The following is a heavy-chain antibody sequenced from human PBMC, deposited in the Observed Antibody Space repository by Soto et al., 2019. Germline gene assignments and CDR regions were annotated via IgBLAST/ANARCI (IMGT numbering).Heavy chain of an antibody. CDR3: ARDEAYYDFWSGPPGYGMDV. D-gene: IGHD3-3*01. J-gene: IGHJ6*02. CDR2: ISAYNGNT. CDR1: GYTFTSYG. Sequence: ASVEVSCKASGYTFTSYGISWVRQAPGQGLEWMGWISAYNGNTNYAQKLQGRVTMTTDTSTSTAYMELRSLRSDDTAVYYCARDEAYYDFWSGPPGYGMDVWGQGTTVTVSS. V-gene: IGHV1-18*04.